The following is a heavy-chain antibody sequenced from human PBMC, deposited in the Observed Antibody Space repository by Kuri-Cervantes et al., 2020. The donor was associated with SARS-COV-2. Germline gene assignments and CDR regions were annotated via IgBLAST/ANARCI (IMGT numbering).Heavy chain of an antibody. J-gene: IGHJ3*02. Sequence: GESLKISCAASGFTFSSYAMHWVRQAPGKGLEWVAVISYDGSNNDYADSVNGRFTISRENSKSTQYLQINSLRAEDTAVYNCARDGDDPTDELAFDIWGQGTMVTVSS. CDR2: ISYDGSNN. CDR1: GFTFSSYA. CDR3: ARDGDDPTDELAFDI. D-gene: IGHD1-1*01. V-gene: IGHV3-30*04.